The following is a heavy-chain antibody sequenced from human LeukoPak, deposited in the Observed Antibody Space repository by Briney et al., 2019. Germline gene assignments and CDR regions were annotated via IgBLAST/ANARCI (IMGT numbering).Heavy chain of an antibody. CDR2: INPNSGGT. CDR3: ATPGRGDYVFLLYY. Sequence: GASVKVSCKTSGYTFSGYYIHWVRQAPGQGLEWMGWINPNSGGTNYAQKFQGRVTMTRDTSISTAYMELSRLRSDDTAVYYCATPGRGDYVFLLYYWGQGTLVTVSS. D-gene: IGHD4-17*01. V-gene: IGHV1-2*02. CDR1: GYTFSGYY. J-gene: IGHJ4*02.